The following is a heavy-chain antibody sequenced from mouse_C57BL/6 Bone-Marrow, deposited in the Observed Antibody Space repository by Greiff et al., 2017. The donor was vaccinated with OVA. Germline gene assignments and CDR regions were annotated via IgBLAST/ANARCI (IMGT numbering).Heavy chain of an antibody. CDR3: GRGWLLFAY. J-gene: IGHJ3*01. Sequence: VQLKESGAELARPGASVKLSCKASGYTFTSYGISWVKQRTGQGLEWIGEIYPRSGNTYYNEKFKGKATLTADKSSSTAYMELRSLTSEDSAVYFCGRGWLLFAYWGQGTLVTVSA. V-gene: IGHV1-81*01. D-gene: IGHD2-3*01. CDR1: GYTFTSYG. CDR2: IYPRSGNT.